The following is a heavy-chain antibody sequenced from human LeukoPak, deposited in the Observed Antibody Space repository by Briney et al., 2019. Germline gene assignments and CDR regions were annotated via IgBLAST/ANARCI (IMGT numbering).Heavy chain of an antibody. CDR1: GFTFSSYA. D-gene: IGHD3-10*01. CDR3: AREHYYGSGIYFYSYYYSMDV. J-gene: IGHJ6*03. CDR2: ASYDGSHK. V-gene: IGHV3-30*04. Sequence: GRSQRLSCAASGFTFSSYALHWVRQAPGKGREWVAVASYDGSHKYYAESVKGRFTISRDNSQNTLYLQMNSLRPEDTAVYYCAREHYYGSGIYFYSYYYSMDVWGKGTTVTVSS.